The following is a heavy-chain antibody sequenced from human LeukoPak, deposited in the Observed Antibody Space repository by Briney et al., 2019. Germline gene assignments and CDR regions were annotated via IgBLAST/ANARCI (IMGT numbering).Heavy chain of an antibody. D-gene: IGHD3-22*01. CDR3: ASPEGKYYYDSSGSYWYFDL. CDR2: IYTSGST. CDR1: GGSIISDSYY. Sequence: PSETLSLTCTVSGGSIISDSYYWSWIRQPAGKGLEWIGRIYTSGSTNYNPSLKSRVTISVDTSKNQFSLKLSSVTAADTAVYYCASPEGKYYYDSSGSYWYFDLWGRGTLVTVSS. V-gene: IGHV4-61*02. J-gene: IGHJ2*01.